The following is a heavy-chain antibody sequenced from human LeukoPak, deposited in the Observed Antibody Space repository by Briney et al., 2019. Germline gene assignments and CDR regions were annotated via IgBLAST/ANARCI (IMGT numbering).Heavy chain of an antibody. CDR1: GFTFNTYW. J-gene: IGHJ4*02. D-gene: IGHD6-6*01. CDR3: TRDPRHLDS. CDR2: IKQDGGEK. Sequence: GGSLRLSCAASGFTFNTYWMSWVRQAPGKGLEWLANIKQDGGEKYYVGSVKGRFTISRDNAKNSLYLQMSSLRVEDTAVYYCTRDPRHLDSWGQGTLVTVSS. V-gene: IGHV3-7*01.